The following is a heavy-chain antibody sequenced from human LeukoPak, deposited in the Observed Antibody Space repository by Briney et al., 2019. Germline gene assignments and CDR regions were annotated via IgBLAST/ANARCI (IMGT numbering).Heavy chain of an antibody. CDR3: AKDQAVLMVYADNWFDP. CDR2: ISGSGGST. V-gene: IGHV3-23*01. D-gene: IGHD2-8*01. Sequence: PGVSLRLSCAASGFTFSTYAMSWVRQAPGKGLEWVSAISGSGGSTYYADSVKGRFTISRDNSKNTLYLQMNSLRAEDTAVYYCAKDQAVLMVYADNWFDPWGQGTLVTVSS. J-gene: IGHJ5*02. CDR1: GFTFSTYA.